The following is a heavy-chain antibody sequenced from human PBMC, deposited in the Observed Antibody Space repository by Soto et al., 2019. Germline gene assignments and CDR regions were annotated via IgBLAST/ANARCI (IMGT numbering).Heavy chain of an antibody. CDR1: GFTFGDYA. D-gene: IGHD2-8*01. Sequence: LRLSCTASGFTFGDYAMSWFRQAPGKGLEWVGFIRSKAYGGTTEYAASVKGRFTISRDDSKSIAYLQMNSLKTEDTAVYYCTVYCTNGVCPPNFDYWGQGTXVTVSS. CDR2: IRSKAYGGTT. J-gene: IGHJ4*02. V-gene: IGHV3-49*03. CDR3: TVYCTNGVCPPNFDY.